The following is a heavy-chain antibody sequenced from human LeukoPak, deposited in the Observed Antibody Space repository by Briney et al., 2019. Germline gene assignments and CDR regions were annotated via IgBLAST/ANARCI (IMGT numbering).Heavy chain of an antibody. CDR3: SRGSNSRYYYCYKDV. CDR2: IYTSGST. CDR1: GGSINSHY. Sequence: SETLSLTCTVSGGSINSHYWGWIRQPAGKGLEWIGRIYTSGSTNYKPSLKSRVTILIDKSKNQFSLKLSSVTAADTAVYYCSRGSNSRYYYCYKDVWGKGTTVTVSS. J-gene: IGHJ6*03. D-gene: IGHD4-11*01. V-gene: IGHV4-4*07.